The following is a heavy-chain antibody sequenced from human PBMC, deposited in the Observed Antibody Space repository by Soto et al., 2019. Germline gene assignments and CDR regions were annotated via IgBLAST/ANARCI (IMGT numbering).Heavy chain of an antibody. V-gene: IGHV1-69*02. CDR1: GGTFSSYT. D-gene: IGHD5-12*01. CDR3: AAGADGYIRDWYFDL. CDR2: IIPILGIA. J-gene: IGHJ2*01. Sequence: QVQLVQSGAEVKKPGSSVKVSCKASGGTFSSYTISWVRQAPGQGLEWMGRIIPILGIANYAQKFQGRVTIXXDXSXSTAYMEMSSLRSEDTAVYYCAAGADGYIRDWYFDLWGRGTLVTVSS.